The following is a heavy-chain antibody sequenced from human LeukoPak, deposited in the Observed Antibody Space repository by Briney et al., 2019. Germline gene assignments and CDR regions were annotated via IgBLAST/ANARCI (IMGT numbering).Heavy chain of an antibody. CDR1: GYSISSGYY. Sequence: SETLSFTCAVSGYSISSGYYWGWIRQPPGQGLAWIGSIYHSGSTYYNPSLKSRVTISVDTSKNQFSLKLSSVTAADTAVYYCARDHYYGSGSYYKLNWFDPWGQGTLVTVSS. J-gene: IGHJ5*02. D-gene: IGHD3-10*01. CDR2: IYHSGST. CDR3: ARDHYYGSGSYYKLNWFDP. V-gene: IGHV4-38-2*02.